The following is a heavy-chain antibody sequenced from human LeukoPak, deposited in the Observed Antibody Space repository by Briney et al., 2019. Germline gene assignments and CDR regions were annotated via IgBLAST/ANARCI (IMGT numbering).Heavy chain of an antibody. CDR1: GGTFSSYA. J-gene: IGHJ4*02. CDR2: IIPIFGTA. D-gene: IGHD5-12*01. CDR3: ARDEDGYDYFY. V-gene: IGHV1-69*06. Sequence: GASVKVSCEASGGTFSSYAISWARQAPGQGLEWMGGIIPIFGTANYAQKFQGRVTITADKSTSTAYMELSSLRSEDTAVYYCARDEDGYDYFYWGQGTLVTVSS.